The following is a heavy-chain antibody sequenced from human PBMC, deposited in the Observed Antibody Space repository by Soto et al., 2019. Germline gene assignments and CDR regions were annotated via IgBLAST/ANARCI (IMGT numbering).Heavy chain of an antibody. CDR1: GYSFTSYW. CDR3: AIIPRYGHYYYYYYGMDV. D-gene: IGHD5-18*01. J-gene: IGHJ6*02. V-gene: IGHV5-10-1*01. Sequence: PGESLKISCKGSGYSFTSYWISWVRQMPGKGLEWMGRIDPSDSYTNYSPSFQGHVTISADKSISTAYLQWSSLKASDTAMYYCAIIPRYGHYYYYYYGMDVWGQGTTVTVSS. CDR2: IDPSDSYT.